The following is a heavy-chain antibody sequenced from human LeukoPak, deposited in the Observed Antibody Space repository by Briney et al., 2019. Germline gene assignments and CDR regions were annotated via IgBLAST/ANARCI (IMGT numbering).Heavy chain of an antibody. V-gene: IGHV3-30*03. D-gene: IGHD2-15*01. CDR2: ISNDGSKK. CDR3: ACYGIAPPY. CDR1: GFTFSSYG. Sequence: PGRSLRLSCAASGFTFSSYGMHWVRQAPGKGLVWVAVISNDGSKKYYADSVKGRFTISRDNSKNTLYLQMNSLRAEDTAVYYCACYGIAPPYWGQGTLVTVSS. J-gene: IGHJ4*02.